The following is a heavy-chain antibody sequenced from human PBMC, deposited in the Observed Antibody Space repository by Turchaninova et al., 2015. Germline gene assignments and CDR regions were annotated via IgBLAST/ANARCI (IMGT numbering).Heavy chain of an antibody. Sequence: EVQLLMSGGGLVRPGGDLVLSCGAAGFSFSGLSMTWFRQLQGKGIELVSGISTSCTNTYYTVSVKGRFTISRDNSKNTLYLQMNSLRADDTALYYCAKDQRGVDTAMSFDYWGQGILVTVSS. J-gene: IGHJ4*02. CDR3: AKDQRGVDTAMSFDY. V-gene: IGHV3-23*01. CDR2: ISTSCTNT. D-gene: IGHD5-18*01. CDR1: GFSFSGLS.